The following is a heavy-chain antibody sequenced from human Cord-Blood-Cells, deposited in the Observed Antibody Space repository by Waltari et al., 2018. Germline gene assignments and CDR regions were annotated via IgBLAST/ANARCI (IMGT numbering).Heavy chain of an antibody. Sequence: EVQLVESGGGLVQPGGSLRLSCAASGFTDSSHYMSWVRQAPGKGLEWVSVIYSGGSTYYADSVKGRFTISRDNSKNTLYLQMNSLRAEDTAVYYCAREGGSYYFDYWGQGTLVTVSS. CDR2: IYSGGST. CDR3: AREGGSYYFDY. V-gene: IGHV3-66*01. J-gene: IGHJ4*02. D-gene: IGHD1-26*01. CDR1: GFTDSSHY.